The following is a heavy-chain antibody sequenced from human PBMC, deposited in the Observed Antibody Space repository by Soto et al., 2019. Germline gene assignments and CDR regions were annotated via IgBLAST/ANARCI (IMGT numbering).Heavy chain of an antibody. CDR3: ANRRLGDISHEYNVLDV. CDR1: GFSLSTTGEG. J-gene: IGHJ6*02. D-gene: IGHD3-3*01. Sequence: QITLKEAGPTLVKPTQTLTLTCTFSGFSLSTTGEGVFWIRQPPGKAPEWLALVHWNADKRYSPSLRSRLTIRKDTSRNQVVLSLKKLDTVDTGTYYCANRRLGDISHEYNVLDVWGQGTTFIVSS. CDR2: VHWNADK. V-gene: IGHV2-5*01.